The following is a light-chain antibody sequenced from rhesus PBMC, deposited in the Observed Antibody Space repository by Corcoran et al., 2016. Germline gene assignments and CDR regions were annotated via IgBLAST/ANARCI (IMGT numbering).Light chain of an antibody. J-gene: IGKJ1*01. Sequence: DIQMTQSPSSLSASVGDTVTITCRASQGIRNYLAWYQQKPGKAPKPLIYYASNLETGVPSRFSGSGSGADFTLTISSLQPEDFATDYCQKYNDYTWTFGQGTKVDFK. CDR3: QKYNDYTWT. CDR2: YAS. V-gene: IGKV1S14*01. CDR1: QGIRNY.